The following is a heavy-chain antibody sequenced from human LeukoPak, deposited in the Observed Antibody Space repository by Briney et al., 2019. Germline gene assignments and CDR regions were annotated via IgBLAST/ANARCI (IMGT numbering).Heavy chain of an antibody. CDR3: AGTMTSYYYGSGSYYPLDY. D-gene: IGHD3-10*01. CDR2: IYYSGST. CDR1: GGSISSYY. J-gene: IGHJ4*02. V-gene: IGHV4-59*01. Sequence: SETLSLTCTVSGGSISSYYWSWIRQPPGKGLEWIRYIYYSGSTNYNPSLKSRVTISVDTSKNQFSLKLSSVTAADTAVYYCAGTMTSYYYGSGSYYPLDYWGQGTLVTVSS.